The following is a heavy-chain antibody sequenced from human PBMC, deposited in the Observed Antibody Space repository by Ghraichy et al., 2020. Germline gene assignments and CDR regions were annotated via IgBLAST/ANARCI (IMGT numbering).Heavy chain of an antibody. CDR1: GFTLRTYW. CDR2: MNIDGSST. V-gene: IGHV3-74*01. Sequence: LTCAASGFTLRTYWIHRVRQAPGKCLVWVSRMNIDGSSTSYVDSVMGRFTISRDNAKNTLYLQMNSLRVEDTAVYYCARGWVSMDVWGQGTTVTVSS. D-gene: IGHD1-26*01. CDR3: ARGWVSMDV. J-gene: IGHJ6*02.